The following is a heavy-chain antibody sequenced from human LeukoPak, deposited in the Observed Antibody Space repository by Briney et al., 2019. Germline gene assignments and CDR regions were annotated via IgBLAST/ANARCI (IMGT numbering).Heavy chain of an antibody. CDR1: GFTFSSYA. Sequence: PGGSLRPSCAASGFTFSSYAMHWVRRAPGKGLEWVAVISYDGSNKYYADSVKGRFTISRDNSKNTLYLQMNSLRAEDTAVYYCAREPAAAIETHFDYWGQGTLVTVSS. D-gene: IGHD2-2*01. J-gene: IGHJ4*02. CDR2: ISYDGSNK. CDR3: AREPAAAIETHFDY. V-gene: IGHV3-30-3*01.